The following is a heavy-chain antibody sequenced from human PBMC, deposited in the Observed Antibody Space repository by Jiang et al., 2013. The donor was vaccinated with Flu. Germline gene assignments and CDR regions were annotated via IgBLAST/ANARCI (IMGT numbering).Heavy chain of an antibody. V-gene: IGHV3-33*01. Sequence: LVESGGGVVQPGRSLRLSCVASGFTFNNYGMHWVRQAPGRGLEWVAIIWYNGSNKFYADSVKGRFTVSRDNSKNTLYLQMNSLRVEDTAVYYCARDGAFDSGTYFQSYWGQGTLVTVSS. D-gene: IGHD3-10*01. CDR3: ARDGAFDSGTYFQSY. J-gene: IGHJ4*02. CDR2: IWYNGSNK. CDR1: GFTFNNYG.